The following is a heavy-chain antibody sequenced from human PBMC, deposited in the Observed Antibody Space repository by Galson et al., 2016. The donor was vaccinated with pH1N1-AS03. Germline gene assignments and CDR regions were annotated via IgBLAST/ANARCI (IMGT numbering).Heavy chain of an antibody. J-gene: IGHJ2*01. CDR3: AGSVRTGVAPFSGGWRHFDL. D-gene: IGHD2-15*01. CDR2: IDWDDEK. V-gene: IGHV2-70*11. Sequence: PALVTPTQTLIVTCSFSGFSLRTRGMCVNWIRQPPGKPLEWLARIDWDDEKYYTTSLKTRLTISKDTSKNQVVLTLTNVDPVDTGTYYCAGSVRTGVAPFSGGWRHFDLWGRGTLVTVSS. CDR1: GFSLRTRGMC.